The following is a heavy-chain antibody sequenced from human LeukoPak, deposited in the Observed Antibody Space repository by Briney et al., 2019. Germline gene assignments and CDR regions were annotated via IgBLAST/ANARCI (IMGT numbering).Heavy chain of an antibody. CDR3: ARDRSGTTDY. CDR2: IYSGGST. V-gene: IGHV3-66*01. Sequence: GGSQRLSCAASGFTVSSNYMSWVRQAPGKGLEWVSVIYSGGSTYYADSVKGRFTISRDNSKNTLYLQMNSLRAEDTAVYYCARDRSGTTDYWGQGTLVTVSS. J-gene: IGHJ4*02. CDR1: GFTVSSNY. D-gene: IGHD1-1*01.